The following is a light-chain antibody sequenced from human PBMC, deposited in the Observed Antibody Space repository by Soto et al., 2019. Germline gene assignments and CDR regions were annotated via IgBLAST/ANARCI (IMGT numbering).Light chain of an antibody. J-gene: IGKJ1*01. CDR1: QSVRSS. CDR2: RAS. V-gene: IGKV3-15*01. Sequence: EIVLTQSPATLSLSPGERATLSCRASQSVRSSLAWYQQKPGQPPRLLIYRASTRATGVPARFSGSGSGTEFTLTISSLQSEDFAVYYCQQYDQWWTFGQGTKVDIK. CDR3: QQYDQWWT.